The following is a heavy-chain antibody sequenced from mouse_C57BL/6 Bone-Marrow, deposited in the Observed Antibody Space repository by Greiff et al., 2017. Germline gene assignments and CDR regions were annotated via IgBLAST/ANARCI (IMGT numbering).Heavy chain of an antibody. D-gene: IGHD4-1*01. J-gene: IGHJ3*01. CDR2: INPGSGGT. CDR1: GYAFTDYL. V-gene: IGHV1-54*01. CDR3: ARSKNWDSWFAY. Sequence: QVQLKQSGAELVRPGTSVKVSCKASGYAFTDYLIEWVKQRPGQGLEWIGVINPGSGGTNYNEKFKGKATLTADKSSSTAYMQLSRLTSEDSAVYCCARSKNWDSWFAYWGQGTRVTVSA.